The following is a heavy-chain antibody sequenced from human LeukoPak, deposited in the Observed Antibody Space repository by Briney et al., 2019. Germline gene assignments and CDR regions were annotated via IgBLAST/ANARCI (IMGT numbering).Heavy chain of an antibody. Sequence: SGPTLVNPTQTLTLTCTFSGFSLSTSGMCVSWIRQPPGKALEWLARIDWDDDKYYSTSLKTRLTISKDTSKNQVVLTMTNMDPVDTATYYCARTAGYYDYVWGSYARTYNWFDPWGQGTLVTVSS. CDR2: IDWDDDK. V-gene: IGHV2-70*11. CDR3: ARTAGYYDYVWGSYARTYNWFDP. D-gene: IGHD3-16*01. J-gene: IGHJ5*02. CDR1: GFSLSTSGMC.